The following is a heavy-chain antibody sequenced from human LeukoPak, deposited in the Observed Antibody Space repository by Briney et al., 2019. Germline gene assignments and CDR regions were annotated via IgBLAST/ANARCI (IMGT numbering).Heavy chain of an antibody. CDR1: GFTFSSYA. V-gene: IGHV3-23*01. J-gene: IGHJ5*02. CDR3: AKDRARPFYDSSGYYSDWFDP. Sequence: GRSLRLSCAASGFTFSSYAMSWVRQAPGKGLEWVSAISGSGGSTYYADSVKGRFTISRDNSKNTLYLQMNSLRAEDTAVYYCAKDRARPFYDSSGYYSDWFDPWGQGTLVTVSS. CDR2: ISGSGGST. D-gene: IGHD3-22*01.